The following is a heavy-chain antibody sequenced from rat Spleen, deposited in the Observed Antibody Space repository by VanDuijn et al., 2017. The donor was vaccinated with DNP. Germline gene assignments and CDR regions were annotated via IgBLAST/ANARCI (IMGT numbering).Heavy chain of an antibody. V-gene: IGHV5-7*01. CDR3: ARPDY. CDR2: ISYDGSST. J-gene: IGHJ2*01. CDR1: GFTFSVYN. Sequence: EVQLVESGGGLVQPGRSLKLSCAASGFTFSVYNMAWVRQAPKKGLEWVATISYDGSSTDYRDSVKGRFTVSRDNAKSTLYLQMDSLRSEDTATYYCARPDYWGQGVMVTVSS.